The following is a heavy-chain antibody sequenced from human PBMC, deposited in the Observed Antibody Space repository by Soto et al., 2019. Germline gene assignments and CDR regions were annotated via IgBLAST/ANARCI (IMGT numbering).Heavy chain of an antibody. CDR2: ISAYNGNT. D-gene: IGHD1-1*01. V-gene: IGHV1-18*01. Sequence: ASVKVSCKASGYTFTSYGISWVRQAPGQGLEWMGWISAYNGNTNYAQKLQGRVTMTTDTSTSTAYMELWSLRSDDTAVYYCARDIALERRKTPSYYYGMDVWGQGTTVTVSS. J-gene: IGHJ6*02. CDR1: GYTFTSYG. CDR3: ARDIALERRKTPSYYYGMDV.